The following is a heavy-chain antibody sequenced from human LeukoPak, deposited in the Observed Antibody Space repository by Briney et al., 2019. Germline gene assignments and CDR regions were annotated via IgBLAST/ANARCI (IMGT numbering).Heavy chain of an antibody. Sequence: GGSLRLSCAASGFTFSSYWMSWVRQAPGKGLEWVAFIRYDGSNKYYADSVKGRFTISRDNSKNTLYLQMNSLRAEDTAVYYCAKGNYDSSGPNPGFDYWGQGTLVTVSS. J-gene: IGHJ4*02. D-gene: IGHD3-22*01. CDR3: AKGNYDSSGPNPGFDY. V-gene: IGHV3-30*02. CDR1: GFTFSSYW. CDR2: IRYDGSNK.